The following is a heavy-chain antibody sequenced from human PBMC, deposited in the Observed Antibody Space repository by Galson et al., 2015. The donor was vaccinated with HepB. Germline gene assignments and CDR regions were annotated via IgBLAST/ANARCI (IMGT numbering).Heavy chain of an antibody. J-gene: IGHJ5*02. CDR2: INAGNGNT. Sequence: SVKVSCKASGYTFTSYAMHWVRQAPGQRLEWMGWINAGNGNTKYSQKFQGRVTITRDTSASTAYMELSSLRSEDTAVYYCAREYRRQWLSLNWFDPWGQGTLVTVSS. V-gene: IGHV1-3*01. D-gene: IGHD6-19*01. CDR3: AREYRRQWLSLNWFDP. CDR1: GYTFTSYA.